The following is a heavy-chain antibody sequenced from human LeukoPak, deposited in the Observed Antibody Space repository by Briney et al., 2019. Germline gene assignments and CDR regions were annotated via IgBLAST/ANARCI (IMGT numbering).Heavy chain of an antibody. Sequence: ASVKVSCKASGYTFTSSGISWVRQAPGQGLEWMGWISAYNGNTNYAQKFQGRVTMTTDTSTSTAYMELRSLRSEDTAVYYCAREADYYDSSGYHRLGMDVWGQGTTVTVSS. V-gene: IGHV1-18*01. D-gene: IGHD3-22*01. CDR3: AREADYYDSSGYHRLGMDV. J-gene: IGHJ6*02. CDR2: ISAYNGNT. CDR1: GYTFTSSG.